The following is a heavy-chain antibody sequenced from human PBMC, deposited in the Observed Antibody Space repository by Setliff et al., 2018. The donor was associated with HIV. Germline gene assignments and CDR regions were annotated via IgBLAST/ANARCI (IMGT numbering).Heavy chain of an antibody. V-gene: IGHV4-39*07. J-gene: IGHJ6*03. D-gene: IGHD5-12*01. CDR2: IYSSGNT. CDR1: GGPISSSSYY. Sequence: SETLSLTCSVSGGPISSSSYYWGWIRQPPGKGLEWIGNIYSSGNTYYNPSLKSRLTMSVDTSKNQLSLKLSSLTAADTAVYYCARGRKRDGYNFYYYYMDVWDKGTTVTVSS. CDR3: ARGRKRDGYNFYYYYMDV.